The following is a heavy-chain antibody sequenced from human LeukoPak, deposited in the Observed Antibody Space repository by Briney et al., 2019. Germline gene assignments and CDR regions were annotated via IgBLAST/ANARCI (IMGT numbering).Heavy chain of an antibody. CDR2: IYYGGST. CDR1: GGSISSYY. V-gene: IGHV4-59*01. D-gene: IGHD1-1*01. J-gene: IGHJ4*02. CDR3: ARDPGYNWNDHRAFDI. Sequence: SETLSLTCTVSGGSISSYYWSWIRQPPGKGLEWIGYIYYGGSTNYNPSLKSRVTISVDTSKNQFSLKLSSVTAADTAVYYCARDPGYNWNDHRAFDIWGQGTLVTVSS.